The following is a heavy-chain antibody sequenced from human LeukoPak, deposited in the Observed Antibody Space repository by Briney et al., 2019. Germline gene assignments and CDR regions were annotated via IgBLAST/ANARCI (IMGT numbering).Heavy chain of an antibody. D-gene: IGHD4-23*01. CDR3: ARNGGNSDFDY. V-gene: IGHV4-4*02. J-gene: IGHJ4*02. CDR2: IYHSEST. CDR1: GGSISSSNW. Sequence: SETLSLTCAVSGGSISSSNWWSWVRQPPGKGLEWIGEIYHSESTSYNPSLKSRVTISVDKSKNQFSLKLSSVTAADTAVYYCARNGGNSDFDYWGQGTLVTVSS.